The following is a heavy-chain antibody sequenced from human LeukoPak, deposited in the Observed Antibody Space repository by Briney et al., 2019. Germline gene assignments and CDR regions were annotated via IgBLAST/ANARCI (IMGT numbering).Heavy chain of an antibody. CDR2: IYYSGST. D-gene: IGHD3-3*01. CDR1: GGSISSGGSR. J-gene: IGHJ4*02. Sequence: PSETLSLTCNVSGGSISSGGSRWSWIRQPPGKGLEWIGDIYYSGSTNYNPSLKSRVTISVDTSKNQFSLKLSSVTAADTAVYYCARARLGDYYDFWSGYPTTRTIFDYWGQGTLVTVSS. V-gene: IGHV4-61*08. CDR3: ARARLGDYYDFWSGYPTTRTIFDY.